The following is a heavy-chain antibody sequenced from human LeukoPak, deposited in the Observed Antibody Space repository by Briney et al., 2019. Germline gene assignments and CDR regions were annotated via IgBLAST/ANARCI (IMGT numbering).Heavy chain of an antibody. V-gene: IGHV3-48*03. Sequence: PGGSLRLSCAASGFTFSSYEMNWVRQAPGKGLEWVSYISSSGSTIYYADSVKGRFTISRDNAKNSLYLQMNSLRAEDTAVYYCARVPLLYDFWSGYYYYYYYYMDVWGKGTTVTVSS. CDR2: ISSSGSTI. CDR1: GFTFSSYE. D-gene: IGHD3-3*01. J-gene: IGHJ6*03. CDR3: ARVPLLYDFWSGYYYYYYYYMDV.